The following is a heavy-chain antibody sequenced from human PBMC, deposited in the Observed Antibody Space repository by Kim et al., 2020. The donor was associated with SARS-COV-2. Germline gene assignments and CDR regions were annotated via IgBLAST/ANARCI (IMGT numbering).Heavy chain of an antibody. J-gene: IGHJ4*02. D-gene: IGHD3-16*01. Sequence: SETLSLTCTVSGGSISSSSYYWGWIRQPPGKGLELIGSIYYSGSTYYNPSLKSRVTISVDTSKNQFSLKLSSVTAADTAVYYCASDSYSAYYWGQGTLVTVSS. CDR3: ASDSYSAYY. CDR1: GGSISSSSYY. V-gene: IGHV4-39*07. CDR2: IYYSGST.